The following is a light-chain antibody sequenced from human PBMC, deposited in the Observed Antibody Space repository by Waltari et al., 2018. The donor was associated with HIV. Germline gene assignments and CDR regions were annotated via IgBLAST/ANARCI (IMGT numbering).Light chain of an antibody. CDR1: SSDVGGYKY. V-gene: IGLV2-14*03. Sequence: QSALTQPASVSGSPGQSITIPCTGTSSDVGGYKYVSWYQQYPGKAPKLIIYDVTNRPSGVSNRFSGSKSGNTASLTISGLQAEDEADYYGCSYTSSITGRVFGTGTKVTVL. J-gene: IGLJ1*01. CDR3: CSYTSSITGRV. CDR2: DVT.